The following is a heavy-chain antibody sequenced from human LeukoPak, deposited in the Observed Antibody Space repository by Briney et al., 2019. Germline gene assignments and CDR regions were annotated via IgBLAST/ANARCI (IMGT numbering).Heavy chain of an antibody. CDR3: ARGTYCSSTSCLDY. CDR1: GFTFSSCS. Sequence: GGSLRLSCAASGFTFSSCSMNWVRQAPGKGLEWISYISSSSSTIYYADSVKGRFTISRDNAKNSLYLQMNSLRAEDTAVYYCARGTYCSSTSCLDYWGHGTLVTVSS. CDR2: ISSSSSTI. V-gene: IGHV3-48*01. J-gene: IGHJ4*01. D-gene: IGHD2-2*01.